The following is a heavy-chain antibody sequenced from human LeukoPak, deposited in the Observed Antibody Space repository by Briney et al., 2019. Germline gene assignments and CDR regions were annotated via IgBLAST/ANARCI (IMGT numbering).Heavy chain of an antibody. J-gene: IGHJ5*02. CDR3: ARSYYDYVWGSYRSPGWFDP. D-gene: IGHD3-16*02. CDR1: GGSISSSSYY. V-gene: IGHV4-39*01. Sequence: SETLSLTXTVSGGSISSSSYYWGRIRQPPGKGLEWIGSIYYSGSTYYNPSLKSRVTISVDTSKNQFSLKLSSVTAADTAVYYCARSYYDYVWGSYRSPGWFDPWGQGTLVTVSS. CDR2: IYYSGST.